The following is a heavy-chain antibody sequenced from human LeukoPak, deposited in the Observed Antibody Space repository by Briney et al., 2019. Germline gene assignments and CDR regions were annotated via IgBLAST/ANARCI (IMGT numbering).Heavy chain of an antibody. V-gene: IGHV1-2*02. CDR2: LNPNSGGT. J-gene: IGHJ4*02. Sequence: ASVKVSCKASGYTFTGYYMHWVRKAPGQGLEWMGCLNPNSGGTNYAQKFQGRVTMTRDTSISTAYMELSRLTSDDTAVYYCAILYRPSYWGQGTLVTVSS. CDR1: GYTFTGYY. CDR3: AILYRPSY.